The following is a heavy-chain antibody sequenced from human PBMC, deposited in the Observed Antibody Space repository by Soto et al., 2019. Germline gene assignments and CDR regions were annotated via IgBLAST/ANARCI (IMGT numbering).Heavy chain of an antibody. Sequence: PSETLSLTCTVSGGSISSYYWSWIRQPPGKGLGWIGYIYYSGSTNYNPSLKSRVTISVDTSKNQFSLKLSSVTAADTAVYYCARRKDYGDYVTFDYWGQGTLVTVSS. CDR3: ARRKDYGDYVTFDY. CDR1: GGSISSYY. CDR2: IYYSGST. J-gene: IGHJ4*02. D-gene: IGHD4-17*01. V-gene: IGHV4-59*08.